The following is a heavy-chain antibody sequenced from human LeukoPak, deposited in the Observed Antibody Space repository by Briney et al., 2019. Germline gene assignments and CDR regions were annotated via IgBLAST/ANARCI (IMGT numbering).Heavy chain of an antibody. CDR1: GFTFSSSW. J-gene: IGHJ4*02. CDR3: TRPHYGSGSYADY. V-gene: IGHV3-73*01. Sequence: GGSLRLSCAASGFTFSSSWMHWVRQASGKGLEWVGRIRSKANSYATAYAASVKGRFTISRDDSKNTAYLQMNSLKTEDTAVYYCTRPHYGSGSYADYWGQGTLVTVSS. D-gene: IGHD3-10*01. CDR2: IRSKANSYAT.